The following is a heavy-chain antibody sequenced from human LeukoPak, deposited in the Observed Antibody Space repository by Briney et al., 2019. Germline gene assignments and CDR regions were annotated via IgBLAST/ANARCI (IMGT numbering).Heavy chain of an antibody. CDR1: GYTFTSYD. J-gene: IGHJ6*03. CDR2: MNPNSGNT. Sequence: ASVKVSCRASGYTFTSYDINWVRQATGQGLEWMGWMNPNSGNTGYAQKFQGRVTITRNTSMSTAYMELSSLRSEDTAVYYCARLQRIGRGNKWYYMDVWGKGTTVTVSS. D-gene: IGHD3-16*01. V-gene: IGHV1-8*03. CDR3: ARLQRIGRGNKWYYMDV.